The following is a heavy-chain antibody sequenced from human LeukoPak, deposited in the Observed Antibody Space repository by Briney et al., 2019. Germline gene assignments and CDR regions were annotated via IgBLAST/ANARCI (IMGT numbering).Heavy chain of an antibody. J-gene: IGHJ4*02. CDR3: ARDRSSGWYDPFDY. V-gene: IGHV1-2*02. CDR1: GYTFTGYY. D-gene: IGHD6-19*01. CDR2: INPNSGGT. Sequence: ASVKVSCKASGYTFTGYYMHWVRQAPGQGLEWMEWINPNSGGTNYAQKFQGRVTMTRDTSISTAYMELSRLRSDDTAVYYCARDRSSGWYDPFDYWGQGTLVTVSS.